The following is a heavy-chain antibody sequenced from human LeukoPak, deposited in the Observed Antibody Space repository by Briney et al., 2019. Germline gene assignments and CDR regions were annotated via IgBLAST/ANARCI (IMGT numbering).Heavy chain of an antibody. CDR1: GFTFSSYA. V-gene: IGHV3-30-3*01. D-gene: IGHD3-10*01. CDR2: ISYDGSNK. CDR3: ARGFELLWFGELYLIDY. J-gene: IGHJ4*02. Sequence: GGSLRLSCAASGFTFSSYAMHLVRQAPGKGLEGVAVISYDGSNKYYADSVKGRFTISRDNSKNTLYLQMNSLRAEDTAVYYCARGFELLWFGELYLIDYWGQGTLVTVSS.